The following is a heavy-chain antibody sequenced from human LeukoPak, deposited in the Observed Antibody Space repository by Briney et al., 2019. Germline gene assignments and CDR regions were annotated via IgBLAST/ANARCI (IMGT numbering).Heavy chain of an antibody. J-gene: IGHJ4*02. CDR2: VSGSGDIT. Sequence: GGSLRLSCAASGFTFSTYAMSWVRQAPGKGLEWVSTVSGSGDITYYPDSVKGRFTISRDNSRNTLYLQMNSLRAEDTAVYYCARAHYYDSSAFDYWGQGTLVTVSS. V-gene: IGHV3-23*01. D-gene: IGHD3-22*01. CDR1: GFTFSTYA. CDR3: ARAHYYDSSAFDY.